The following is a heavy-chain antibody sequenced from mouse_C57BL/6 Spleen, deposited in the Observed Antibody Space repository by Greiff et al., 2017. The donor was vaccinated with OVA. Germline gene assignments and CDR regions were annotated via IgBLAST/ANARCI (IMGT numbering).Heavy chain of an antibody. CDR3: ARFDGYLAWFAY. CDR2: IDPSDSDT. CDR1: GYTFTSYW. J-gene: IGHJ3*01. Sequence: QVQLQQPGAELVRPGSSVKLSCKASGYTFTSYWMHWVKQRPIQGLEWIGNIDPSDSDTHYNQKFKDKATFTVDKSSSTAYMQLSSLTSEDSAVYYCARFDGYLAWFAYWGQGTLVTVSA. D-gene: IGHD2-3*01. V-gene: IGHV1-52*01.